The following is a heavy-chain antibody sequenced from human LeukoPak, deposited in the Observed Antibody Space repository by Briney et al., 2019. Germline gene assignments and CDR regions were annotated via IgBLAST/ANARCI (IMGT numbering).Heavy chain of an antibody. J-gene: IGHJ3*02. D-gene: IGHD3-10*01. Sequence: GGSLRLSCAASGFTFSSYSMNWVRQAPGKGLEWVSSISSSSYIYYADSVKGRFTISRDNAKNSLYLQMNSLRAEDTAVYYCARDDYYGSGSYGAFDIWGQGTMVTVSS. CDR2: ISSSSYI. CDR1: GFTFSSYS. CDR3: ARDDYYGSGSYGAFDI. V-gene: IGHV3-21*01.